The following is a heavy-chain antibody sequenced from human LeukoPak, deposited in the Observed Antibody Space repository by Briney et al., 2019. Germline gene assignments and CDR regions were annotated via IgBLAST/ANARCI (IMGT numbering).Heavy chain of an antibody. CDR2: ISSSSSTI. V-gene: IGHV3-48*02. D-gene: IGHD6-13*01. CDR1: GFTSSSYS. CDR3: ARGIAAAGYYFDY. Sequence: GGSLRLSCAASGFTSSSYSINWVRQAPGKGLEWVSYISSSSSTIYYADSVKGRFTISRDNAKNSLYLQMNSLRDEDTAVYYCARGIAAAGYYFDYWGQGTLVTVSS. J-gene: IGHJ4*02.